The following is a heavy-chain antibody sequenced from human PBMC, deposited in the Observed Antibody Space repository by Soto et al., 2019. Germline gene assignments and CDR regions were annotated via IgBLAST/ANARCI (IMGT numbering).Heavy chain of an antibody. D-gene: IGHD2-2*01. J-gene: IGHJ4*02. V-gene: IGHV3-7*01. Sequence: DSMKGRFTISRDNAKNSLYLQMNSLRAEDTAVYFCAREGISCTSTSCDLDYWGQGTLVTVSS. CDR3: AREGISCTSTSCDLDY.